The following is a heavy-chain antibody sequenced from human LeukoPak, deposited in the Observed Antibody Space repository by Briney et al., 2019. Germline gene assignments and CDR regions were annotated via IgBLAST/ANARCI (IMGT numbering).Heavy chain of an antibody. CDR1: GGSISSYY. CDR2: IYYSGST. J-gene: IGHJ4*02. Sequence: SETLSLTCTVSGGSISSYYWSWIRQPPGKGLEWIGYIYYSGSTNYNPSLKSRVTISVDTSKNQFSLKLSSVTAADTAVYYCATDLGTSLRSKYWGQGTLVTVSS. V-gene: IGHV4-59*01. CDR3: ATDLGTSLRSKY. D-gene: IGHD2/OR15-2a*01.